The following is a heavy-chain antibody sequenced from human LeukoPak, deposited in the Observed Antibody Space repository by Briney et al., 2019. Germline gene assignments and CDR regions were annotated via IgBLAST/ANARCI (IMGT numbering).Heavy chain of an antibody. CDR1: GFVFSNNW. Sequence: GGSLRLSCAASGFVFSNNWMYWVRQAPGRGLVWVSAISGGGDITYYADSVKGRFTISRDNSKDTLFLQMHSLRPGDTAVYYCVREDTPATANYWGQGTLVTISS. J-gene: IGHJ4*02. CDR2: ISGGGDIT. V-gene: IGHV3-23*01. CDR3: VREDTPATANY. D-gene: IGHD2-21*02.